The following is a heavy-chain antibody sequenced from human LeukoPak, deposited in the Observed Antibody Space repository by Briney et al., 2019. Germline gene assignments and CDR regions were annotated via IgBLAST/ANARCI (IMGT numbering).Heavy chain of an antibody. Sequence: KASETLSLTCTVSGGSIRSYYWSWIRQPPGKGLEWIGYIYYSGSTNYNPSLKSRVTISVDTSKNQFSLKLSSVIAADTAVYYCASGAYSYYYMDVWGKGTTVTISS. V-gene: IGHV4-59*01. CDR3: ASGAYSYYYMDV. J-gene: IGHJ6*03. CDR1: GGSIRSYY. D-gene: IGHD4-11*01. CDR2: IYYSGST.